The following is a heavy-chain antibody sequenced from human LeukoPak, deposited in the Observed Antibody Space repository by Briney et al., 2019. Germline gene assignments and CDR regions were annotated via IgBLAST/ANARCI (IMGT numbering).Heavy chain of an antibody. Sequence: GGSLRLSCAASGFTFTTYSMNWVRQAPGKGLEWVSAISSSSSYIYYADSVKGRFTISRDNAKNSLYLQVNSLRAEDTAVYYCARGLWTAYYYYYYGMDVWGQGTTVTVSS. CDR3: ARGLWTAYYYYYYGMDV. J-gene: IGHJ6*02. CDR2: ISSSSSYI. CDR1: GFTFTTYS. V-gene: IGHV3-21*01. D-gene: IGHD3/OR15-3a*01.